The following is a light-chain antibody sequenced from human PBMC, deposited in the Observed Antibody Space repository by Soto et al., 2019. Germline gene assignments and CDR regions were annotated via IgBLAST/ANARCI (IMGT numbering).Light chain of an antibody. CDR3: QQYASAPFS. J-gene: IGKJ3*01. Sequence: EIVLTQSPGTLSLSPGYRATLSCRASHSINTSFLAWFQQKPGQAPRLLIYAASTRATGIPDRFSGSASETDFTLTINRLEPEDSAVYYCQQYASAPFSLGPGTKVDIK. CDR2: AAS. CDR1: HSINTSF. V-gene: IGKV3-20*01.